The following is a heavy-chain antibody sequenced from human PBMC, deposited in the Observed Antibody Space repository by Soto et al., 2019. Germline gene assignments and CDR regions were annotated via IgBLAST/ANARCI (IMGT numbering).Heavy chain of an antibody. CDR2: IYYSGST. CDR3: ARQYYASSAYSIDY. Sequence: WETLSLTCTVSGGSISSSSYYWGWIRQPPGKGLEWIGSIYYSGSTYYNPSLKSRVTISVDTSKNQFSLKLSSVTAADTAVYYCARQYYASSAYSIDYWGQGTLVTVSS. D-gene: IGHD3-22*01. J-gene: IGHJ4*02. CDR1: GGSISSSSYY. V-gene: IGHV4-39*01.